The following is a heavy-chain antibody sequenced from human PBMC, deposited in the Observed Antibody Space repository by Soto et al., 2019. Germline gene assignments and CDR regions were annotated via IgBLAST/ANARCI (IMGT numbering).Heavy chain of an antibody. J-gene: IGHJ3*02. CDR3: VKGVSYAFDI. V-gene: IGHV3-64D*06. CDR2: ISSNGGST. D-gene: IGHD3-16*01. Sequence: PGGSLRLSCSASGFTFSIYAMHWVRQAPGKGLEYVSTISSNGGSTYYADSVKGRFTISRDNSKNTLYLQMSSLRAEDTAIYYCVKGVSYAFDIWGQGTTVTVSS. CDR1: GFTFSIYA.